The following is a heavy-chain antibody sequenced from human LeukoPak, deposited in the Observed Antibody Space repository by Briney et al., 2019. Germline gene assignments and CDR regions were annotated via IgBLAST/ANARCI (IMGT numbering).Heavy chain of an antibody. CDR1: GYTFTGYY. D-gene: IGHD2-2*01. Sequence: ASVKVSRKASGYTFTGYYMHWVRQAPGQGLEWMGWINPNSGGTNYAQKFQGRVTMTRDTSISTAYMELSRLRSDDTAVYYCARESEVVVPAALDYWGQGTLVTVSS. CDR2: INPNSGGT. V-gene: IGHV1-2*02. CDR3: ARESEVVVPAALDY. J-gene: IGHJ4*02.